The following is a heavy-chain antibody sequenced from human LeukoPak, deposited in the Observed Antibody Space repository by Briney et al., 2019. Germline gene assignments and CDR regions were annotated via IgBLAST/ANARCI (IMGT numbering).Heavy chain of an antibody. CDR3: ARRPAAYYGSGSSPFSFDY. V-gene: IGHV5-51*01. J-gene: IGHJ4*02. D-gene: IGHD3-10*01. CDR2: IYPGDSDT. CDR1: GYSFTNYW. Sequence: GESLKISCKGSGYSFTNYWIDWVRQMPGKGLEWMGIIYPGDSDTRYSPSFQGQVTISADKSISTAYLQWSSLKASDTAMYYCARRPAAYYGSGSSPFSFDYWGRGTLVTVSS.